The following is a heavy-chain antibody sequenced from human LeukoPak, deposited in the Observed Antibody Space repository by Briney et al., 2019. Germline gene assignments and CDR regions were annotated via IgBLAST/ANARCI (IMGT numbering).Heavy chain of an antibody. Sequence: GGSLRLSCAASGFTFSSYWMHWVRQAPGKGLVWVSRINSDGSGTSYADSVKGRFTISRDNAKNTLYLQMNSLRAEDTAVYYCARGDIVATPLLYYYYYGMDVWGQGTTVTVSS. CDR2: INSDGSGT. CDR1: GFTFSSYW. V-gene: IGHV3-74*01. CDR3: ARGDIVATPLLYYYYYGMDV. D-gene: IGHD5-12*01. J-gene: IGHJ6*02.